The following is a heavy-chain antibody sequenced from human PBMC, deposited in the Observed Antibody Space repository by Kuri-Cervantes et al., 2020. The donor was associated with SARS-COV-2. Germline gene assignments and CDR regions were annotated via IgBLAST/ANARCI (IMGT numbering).Heavy chain of an antibody. J-gene: IGHJ4*02. CDR2: ISSNGGST. D-gene: IGHD2-15*01. Sequence: GGSLRLSCAASGFTFSSYAMHWVRQAPGKGLEYVSAISSNGGSTYYADSVKGRFTISRDNSKNTLYLQMGSLRAEDMAVYYCAREAFGYCSGGSCYSHYWGQGTLVTVSS. V-gene: IGHV3-64*02. CDR1: GFTFSSYA. CDR3: AREAFGYCSGGSCYSHY.